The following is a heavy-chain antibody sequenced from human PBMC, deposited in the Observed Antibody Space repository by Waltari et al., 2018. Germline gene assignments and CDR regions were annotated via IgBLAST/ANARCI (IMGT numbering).Heavy chain of an antibody. CDR3: ATYIGASVGTAAFDV. V-gene: IGHV4-39*01. CDR1: GVSITRNRHH. J-gene: IGHJ3*01. CDR2: MSYTGAT. Sequence: QLQLQESGPGLVKPSETLSLTCSVSGVSITRNRHHWGWIRQPPGQGLEWIGTMSYTGATYSSPSLESRVTVSRDTSKNQLSLKLVSVTAADTAVYYCATYIGASVGTAAFDVWGQGTMVAVSS. D-gene: IGHD1-1*01.